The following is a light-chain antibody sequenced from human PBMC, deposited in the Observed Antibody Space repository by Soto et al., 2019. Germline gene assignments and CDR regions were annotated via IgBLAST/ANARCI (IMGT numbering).Light chain of an antibody. J-gene: IGKJ5*01. Sequence: EIVLTQSPATLSLSPGESATLSCRASQSVSSYLAWYQQKPGQAPRLLIYDASNRATGIPARFSGSGSGTEFTRTSSSLEPEDFAVYYCQQRSNWPPAINFGQGTRLEIK. CDR2: DAS. V-gene: IGKV3-11*01. CDR3: QQRSNWPPAIN. CDR1: QSVSSY.